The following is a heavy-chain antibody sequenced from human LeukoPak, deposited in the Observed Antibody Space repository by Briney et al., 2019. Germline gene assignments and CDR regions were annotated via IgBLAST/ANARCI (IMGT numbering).Heavy chain of an antibody. D-gene: IGHD1-26*01. J-gene: IGHJ3*02. CDR3: ARHFSGSSYNKDDAFDI. V-gene: IGHV4-39*01. CDR1: GGSISSSNYY. Sequence: PSETLSLTCTVSGGSISSSNYYWGWIRQPPGKGLECIGSIYYSGSAYYNPSLKSRVTISVDTSKSQLSLKLSSVTAADTAVYYSARHFSGSSYNKDDAFDIWGQGTMVTVSS. CDR2: IYYSGSA.